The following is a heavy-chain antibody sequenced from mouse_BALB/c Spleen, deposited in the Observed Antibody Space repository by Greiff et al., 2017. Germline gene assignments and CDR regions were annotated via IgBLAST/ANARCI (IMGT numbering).Heavy chain of an antibody. J-gene: IGHJ2*01. CDR3: ARDYYGSSY. D-gene: IGHD1-1*01. CDR2: IDPANGNT. Sequence: EVKLMESGAELVKPGASVKLSCTASGFNIKDTYMHWVKQRPEQGLEWIGRIDPANGNTKYDPKFQGKATITADTSSNTAYLQLSSLTSEDTAVYYCARDYYGSSYWGQGTTLTVSS. V-gene: IGHV14-3*02. CDR1: GFNIKDTY.